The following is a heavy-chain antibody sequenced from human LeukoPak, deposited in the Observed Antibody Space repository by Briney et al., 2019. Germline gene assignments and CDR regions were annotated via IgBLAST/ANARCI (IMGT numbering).Heavy chain of an antibody. V-gene: IGHV3-30*02. CDR2: IRYDGSNK. D-gene: IGHD3-22*01. J-gene: IGHJ4*02. CDR3: AKDPETMIVVAPYDY. CDR1: GFTFSSYA. Sequence: PGGSLRLSCAASGFTFSSYAMHWVRQAPGKGLEWVAFIRYDGSNKYYADSVKGRFTISRDNSKNTLYLQMNSLRAEDTAVYYCAKDPETMIVVAPYDYWGQGTLVTVSS.